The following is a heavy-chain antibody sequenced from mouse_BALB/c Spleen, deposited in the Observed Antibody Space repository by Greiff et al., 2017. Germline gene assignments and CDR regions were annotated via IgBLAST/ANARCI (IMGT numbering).Heavy chain of an antibody. V-gene: IGHV7-3*02. CDR3: ARDGNSYAMDY. J-gene: IGHJ4*01. Sequence: EVQGVESGGGLVQPGGSLRLSCATSGFTFTDYYMSWVRQPPGKALEWLGFIRNKANGYTTEYSASVKGRFTISRDNSQSILYLQMNTLRAEDSATYYCARDGNSYAMDYWGQGTSVTVSS. CDR2: IRNKANGYTT. D-gene: IGHD2-1*01. CDR1: GFTFTDYY.